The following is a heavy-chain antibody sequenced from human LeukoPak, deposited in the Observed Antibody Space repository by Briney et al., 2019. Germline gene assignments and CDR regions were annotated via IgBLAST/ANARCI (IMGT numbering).Heavy chain of an antibody. CDR1: GFTFSSYG. CDR2: IWYDGSNK. Sequence: GGSLRLSCAASGFTFSSYGMHWVRQAPGKGLEWVAVIWYDGSNKYYAGSVKGRFTISRDNSKNTLYLQMNSLRAEDTAVYYCARDRDRDDYGASYFDYWGQGTLVTVSS. J-gene: IGHJ4*02. CDR3: ARDRDRDDYGASYFDY. V-gene: IGHV3-33*01. D-gene: IGHD4-17*01.